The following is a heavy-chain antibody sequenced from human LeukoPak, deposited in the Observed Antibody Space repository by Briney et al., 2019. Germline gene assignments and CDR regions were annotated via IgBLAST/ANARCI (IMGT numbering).Heavy chain of an antibody. D-gene: IGHD3-9*01. CDR1: GLTFSSYG. Sequence: GGSLRLSCAASGLTFSSYGMHWLRQAPGKGLEWVAFIWYDGSNKYYADSVKGRFTISRDNSKNTVFLQMKSLRAEDTAIYYCANGEAYYDVLTGYYPPLYDYFGLDVWGQGTTVTVSS. V-gene: IGHV3-30*02. CDR3: ANGEAYYDVLTGYYPPLYDYFGLDV. CDR2: IWYDGSNK. J-gene: IGHJ6*02.